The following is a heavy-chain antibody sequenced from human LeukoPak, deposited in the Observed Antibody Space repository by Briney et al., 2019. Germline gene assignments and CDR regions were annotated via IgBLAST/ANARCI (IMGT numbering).Heavy chain of an antibody. CDR1: GYSFTSYW. J-gene: IGHJ3*02. D-gene: IGHD3-22*01. CDR3: ARRLRYYDSSGYYYDAFDI. Sequence: GESLRISCKGSGYSFTSYWISWVRQKPGKGLEWMGRLDPSDSYTNYSPSFQGHVTISADKSISTAYLQWSSLKASDTAMYYCARRLRYYDSSGYYYDAFDIWGQGTMVTVSS. V-gene: IGHV5-10-1*01. CDR2: LDPSDSYT.